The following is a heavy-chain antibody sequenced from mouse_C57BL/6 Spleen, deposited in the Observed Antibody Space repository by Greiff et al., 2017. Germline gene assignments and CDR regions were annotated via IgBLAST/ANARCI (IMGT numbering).Heavy chain of an antibody. J-gene: IGHJ3*01. CDR3: ARREGNYYAWFAY. V-gene: IGHV1-50*01. Sequence: VQLQQPGAELVKPGASVKLSCKASGYTFTSYWMQWVKQRPGQGLEWIGEIDPSDSYTNYKQKFKGKATLTVDTSSSTAYMQLSSLTAEESAVYYCARREGNYYAWFAYWGQGTLVTVSA. D-gene: IGHD1-1*01. CDR1: GYTFTSYW. CDR2: IDPSDSYT.